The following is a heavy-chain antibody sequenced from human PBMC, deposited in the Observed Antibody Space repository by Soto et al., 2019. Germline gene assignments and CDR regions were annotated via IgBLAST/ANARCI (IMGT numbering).Heavy chain of an antibody. Sequence: QVQLVQSGAEVKKPGSSVKVSCKASGGTFSSYAISWVRQAPGQGLEWMGGIIPIFGTANYAQKFQGRVTIXXDXSXXTAYMELRSLRSEDTAVYYCARDQAVTYYSYGMDVWGQGTTGTVSS. J-gene: IGHJ6*02. CDR1: GGTFSSYA. CDR2: IIPIFGTA. CDR3: ARDQAVTYYSYGMDV. V-gene: IGHV1-69*12. D-gene: IGHD5-18*01.